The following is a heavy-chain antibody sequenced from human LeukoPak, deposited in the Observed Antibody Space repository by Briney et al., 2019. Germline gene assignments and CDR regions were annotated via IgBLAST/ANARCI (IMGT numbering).Heavy chain of an antibody. CDR1: GYTFTCYY. CDR2: INPNSGGT. Sequence: ASVKVSCKASGYTFTCYYMHWVRQAPGQGLEWMGWINPNSGGTNYAQKFQGRVTMTRDTSISTAYMELSRLRSDDTAVYYCARGNGRWLLALYFDHWGQGTLVTVSS. J-gene: IGHJ4*02. D-gene: IGHD5-24*01. V-gene: IGHV1-2*02. CDR3: ARGNGRWLLALYFDH.